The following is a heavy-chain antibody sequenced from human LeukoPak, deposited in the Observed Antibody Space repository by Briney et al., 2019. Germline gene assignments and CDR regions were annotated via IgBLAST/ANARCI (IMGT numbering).Heavy chain of an antibody. V-gene: IGHV4-34*01. CDR1: GGSFSGYY. J-gene: IGHJ4*02. CDR3: ARYGAVTTNFDY. CDR2: INHSGST. Sequence: PSETLSLTCAVYGGSFSGYYWSWIRQPPGKGLEWIGEINHSGSTNYNPSLKSRVTISVDTSKNQFSLTLSSVTAADTAVYYCARYGAVTTNFDYWGQGTLVTVSS. D-gene: IGHD4-17*01.